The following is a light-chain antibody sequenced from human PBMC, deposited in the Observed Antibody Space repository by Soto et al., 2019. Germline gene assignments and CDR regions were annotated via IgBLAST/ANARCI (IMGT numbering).Light chain of an antibody. J-gene: IGLJ3*02. V-gene: IGLV1-40*01. CDR3: QSFDSSLSNLV. CDR2: GDS. CDR1: SSNIGAGYD. Sequence: QSVLTQPPSVSGAPGQRVTIYCTGSSSNIGAGYDVHWYQQLPGTAPKLLMYGDSNRPSGVPDRFSGSKSGTSASLAITGLQAGDEADYYCQSFDSSLSNLVFGAGTKLTVL.